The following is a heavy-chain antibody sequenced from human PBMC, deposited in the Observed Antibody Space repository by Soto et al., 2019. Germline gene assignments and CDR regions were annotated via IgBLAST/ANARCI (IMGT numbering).Heavy chain of an antibody. J-gene: IGHJ2*01. V-gene: IGHV3-48*01. CDR1: GFTFGGYS. CDR3: ARDPLWGTAMVLWYFDL. D-gene: IGHD5-18*01. Sequence: PGGSQRLSCAAAGFTFGGYSMNWVRQAPGKGLEWVSYISSSSSTIYYADSVKGRFTISRDNSKNTLYLQMNSLRAEDTAVYYCARDPLWGTAMVLWYFDLWGRGTLVTVSS. CDR2: ISSSSSTI.